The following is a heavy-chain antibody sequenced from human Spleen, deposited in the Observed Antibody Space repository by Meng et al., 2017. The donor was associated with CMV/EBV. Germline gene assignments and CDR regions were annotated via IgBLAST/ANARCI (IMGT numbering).Heavy chain of an antibody. D-gene: IGHD1-26*01. J-gene: IGHJ4*02. CDR1: GFTFSSHW. V-gene: IGHV3-7*01. Sequence: GESLKISCAASGFTFSSHWMHWVRQPPGKGLEWVATIKEDGSEKYYVDSAKGRFTISRDNAENSLFLQMNSLSAEDTAVYYCAIWEDWGQGTLVTVSS. CDR3: AIWED. CDR2: IKEDGSEK.